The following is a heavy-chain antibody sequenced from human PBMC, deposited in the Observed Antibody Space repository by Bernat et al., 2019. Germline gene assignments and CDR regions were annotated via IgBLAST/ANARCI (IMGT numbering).Heavy chain of an antibody. V-gene: IGHV3-11*06. CDR2: ISSSSSYT. CDR1: GFTFSDYY. Sequence: QVQLVESGGGVFQPGRSLRLSCAASGFTFSDYYMSWIRQAPGKGLEWVSYISSSSSYTNYADSVKGRFTISRDNAKNSLYLQMNSLRAEDTAVYYCAREGGYDDYSNSYGMDVWGQGTTVTVSS. J-gene: IGHJ6*02. CDR3: AREGGYDDYSNSYGMDV. D-gene: IGHD4-11*01.